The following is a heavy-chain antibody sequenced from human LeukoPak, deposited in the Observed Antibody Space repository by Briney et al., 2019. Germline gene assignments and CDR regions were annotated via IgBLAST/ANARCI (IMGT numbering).Heavy chain of an antibody. CDR2: IIPIFGTA. J-gene: IGHJ4*02. CDR1: GGTFSSYA. Sequence: SVKVSCKASGGTFSSYAISWVRQAPGQGLEWMGRIIPIFGTANYAQKFQGRVTITRDESTSTAYMELSSLRSEDTAVYYCARGQKAYYYDSSGYYLDYWGQGTLVTVSS. V-gene: IGHV1-69*05. CDR3: ARGQKAYYYDSSGYYLDY. D-gene: IGHD3-22*01.